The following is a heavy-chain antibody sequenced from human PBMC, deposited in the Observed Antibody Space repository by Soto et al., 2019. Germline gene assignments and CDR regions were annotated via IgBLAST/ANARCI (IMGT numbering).Heavy chain of an antibody. CDR2: IYSGGST. D-gene: IGHD7-27*01. Sequence: GGSLRLSCAASGFTVSSNYMSWVRQAPGKGLEWVSVIYSGGSTYYADSVKGRFNISRDNSKNTLYLQMNSLRAEDTAVYYCARDPPTGDGGFDYWGQGTLVTVSS. J-gene: IGHJ4*02. CDR3: ARDPPTGDGGFDY. V-gene: IGHV3-53*01. CDR1: GFTVSSNY.